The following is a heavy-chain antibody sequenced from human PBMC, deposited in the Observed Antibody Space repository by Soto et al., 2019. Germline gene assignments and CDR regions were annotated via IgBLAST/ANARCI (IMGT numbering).Heavy chain of an antibody. J-gene: IGHJ6*02. V-gene: IGHV3-23*01. CDR2: ISGSGGST. D-gene: IGHD3-10*01. CDR1: VLTVSSYA. Sequence: PVGALRVSCASSVLTVSSYAMSCVRHSPGKGLEWVSAISGSGGSTYYADSVKGRFTISRDNSKNTLYLQMNSLRAEDTAVYYCAKDRGTSYSYCMDFWCHVTTVTVSS. CDR3: AKDRGTSYSYCMDF.